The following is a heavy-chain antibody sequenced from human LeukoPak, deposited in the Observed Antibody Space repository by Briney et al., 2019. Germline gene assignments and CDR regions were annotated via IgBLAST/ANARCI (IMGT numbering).Heavy chain of an antibody. CDR3: AKSNYYGSGRPDY. D-gene: IGHD3-10*01. Sequence: GGSLRLSCAATGFTFSSYWMTWVRQAPGKGLEWVANIKEDGSEKYYVDSVKGRITISRDNAKNSLYLQMNSLRAEDTAVYYCAKSNYYGSGRPDYWGQGTLVTVSS. J-gene: IGHJ4*02. CDR1: GFTFSSYW. CDR2: IKEDGSEK. V-gene: IGHV3-7*03.